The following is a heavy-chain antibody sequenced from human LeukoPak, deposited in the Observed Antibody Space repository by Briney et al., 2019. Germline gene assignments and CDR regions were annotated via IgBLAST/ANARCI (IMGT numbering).Heavy chain of an antibody. J-gene: IGHJ5*02. CDR1: GYTFTSYD. CDR2: MNPNSGNT. D-gene: IGHD3-3*01. Sequence: ASVKVSCKASGYTFTSYDINGVRQAPGQGREGMGWMNPNSGNTVYAQKFQGRVTITRNTSISTAYMELSSLRSEDTAVYYCATLHYDFWSGYFDPWGQGTLVTVSS. V-gene: IGHV1-8*03. CDR3: ATLHYDFWSGYFDP.